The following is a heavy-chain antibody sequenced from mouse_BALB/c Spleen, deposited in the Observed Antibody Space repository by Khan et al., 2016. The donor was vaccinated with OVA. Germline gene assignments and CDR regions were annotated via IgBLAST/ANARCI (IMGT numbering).Heavy chain of an antibody. V-gene: IGHV2-9*02. CDR1: GFSFTSYG. CDR3: ARSENI. J-gene: IGHJ2*01. CDR2: ILACGST. Sequence: VELVESGPGLVAPSQSLSITCTVSGFSFTSYGVHCVRQPLPRGLQWLGVILACGSTTYNTALLSRLSISKDNSTSHVFLKMNSMQTDDTAMYYCARSENIWGQGTTLTVSS. D-gene: IGHD1-3*01.